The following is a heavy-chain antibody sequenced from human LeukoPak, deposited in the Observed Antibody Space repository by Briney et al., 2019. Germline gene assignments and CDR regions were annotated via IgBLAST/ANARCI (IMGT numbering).Heavy chain of an antibody. V-gene: IGHV4-34*01. CDR2: INHSGST. CDR1: GGSFSGYY. CDR3: ARRRYSYGYAY. J-gene: IGHJ4*02. Sequence: SETLSLTCAVYGGSFSGYYWSWIRQPPGKGLEWIGEINHSGSTNYNPSLKSQVTISVDTSKNQFSLKLSSVTAADTAVYYCARRRYSYGYAYWGQGTLVTVSS. D-gene: IGHD5-18*01.